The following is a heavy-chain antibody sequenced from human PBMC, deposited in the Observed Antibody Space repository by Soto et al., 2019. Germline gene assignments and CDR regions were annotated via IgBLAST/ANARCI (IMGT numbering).Heavy chain of an antibody. V-gene: IGHV3-11*01. CDR1: GFTFSDYY. J-gene: IGHJ4*02. CDR3: ARDSNGNYLGVDN. D-gene: IGHD4-17*01. Sequence: QVQLVESGGGLVKAGESLRLSCAASGFTFSDYYMSWIRQAPGKGLEWVSYISSSGDSIYYADSVKGRFTVSRDNARNSLCLQMNSLGADDTAVYYCARDSNGNYLGVDNWGQGTLVTVSS. CDR2: ISSSGDSI.